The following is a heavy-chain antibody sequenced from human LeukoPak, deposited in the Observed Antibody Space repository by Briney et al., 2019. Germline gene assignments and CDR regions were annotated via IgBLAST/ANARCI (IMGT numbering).Heavy chain of an antibody. D-gene: IGHD6-19*01. J-gene: IGHJ5*02. CDR3: ARSSKPPTGGWYSGLDP. Sequence: SQTLSLTCAISGDSVSSNTVAWNWIRQSPSRGLEWLGRTYYRSKWYNEYAVSVKSRITINPDTSKNQFSLQLNSVTPEDTAVYYCARSSKPPTGGWYSGLDPWGQGTLVTVSS. CDR1: GDSVSSNTVA. CDR2: TYYRSKWYN. V-gene: IGHV6-1*01.